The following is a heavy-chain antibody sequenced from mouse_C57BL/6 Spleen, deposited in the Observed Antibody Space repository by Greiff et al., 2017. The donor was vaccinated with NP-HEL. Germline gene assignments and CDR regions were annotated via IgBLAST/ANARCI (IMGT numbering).Heavy chain of an antibody. V-gene: IGHV1-72*01. CDR1: GYTFTSYW. J-gene: IGHJ3*01. D-gene: IGHD2-4*01. Sequence: QVQLKQPGAELVKPGASVKLSCKASGYTFTSYWMHWVKQRPGRGLEWIGRIDPNSGGTKYNEKFKSKATLTVDKPSSTAYMQLSSLTSEDSAVYYCARGEGIYYDYDWFAYWGQGTLVTVSA. CDR3: ARGEGIYYDYDWFAY. CDR2: IDPNSGGT.